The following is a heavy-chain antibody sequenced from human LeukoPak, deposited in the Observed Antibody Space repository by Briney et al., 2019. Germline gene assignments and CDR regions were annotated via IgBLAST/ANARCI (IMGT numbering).Heavy chain of an antibody. CDR2: FDPEDSET. D-gene: IGHD2-2*01. J-gene: IGHJ3*02. CDR3: ATWPVCSSTSCCPFNCRAFDI. Sequence: ASVKVSCKVSGYTLTELSMHWVRQAPGKGLEWMGGFDPEDSETIYAQKFQGRVTMTEDTSTDTAYMELSSLRSEDTAVYYCATWPVCSSTSCCPFNCRAFDIWGQGTMVTVSS. CDR1: GYTLTELS. V-gene: IGHV1-24*01.